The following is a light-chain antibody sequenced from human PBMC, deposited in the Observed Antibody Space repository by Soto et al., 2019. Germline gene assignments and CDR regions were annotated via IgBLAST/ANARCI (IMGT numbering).Light chain of an antibody. CDR3: CSYTSSTTYV. V-gene: IGLV2-14*01. CDR1: SSDVGSYNY. Sequence: QPVLTQPASVSGSPGQSITISCTGTSSDVGSYNYVSWYQQHPGKAPKLMIYEVSNRPSGVSNRFSGSKSGNTASLTISGLQAEDEADYYCCSYTSSTTYVFGTGTKVTVL. J-gene: IGLJ1*01. CDR2: EVS.